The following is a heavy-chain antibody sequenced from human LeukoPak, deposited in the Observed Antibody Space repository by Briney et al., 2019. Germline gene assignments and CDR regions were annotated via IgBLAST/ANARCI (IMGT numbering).Heavy chain of an antibody. V-gene: IGHV4-59*01. CDR2: IYYTGST. CDR3: ARVVNWFDP. J-gene: IGHJ5*02. Sequence: SETLSLTCTVSGGSISSYYWSWIRQPPGKGLEWIGYIYYTGSTNHNPSLKSRVTISVDTSKNQFSLKLSSVTAADTAVYYCARVVNWFDPWGQGTLVTVSS. CDR1: GGSISSYY.